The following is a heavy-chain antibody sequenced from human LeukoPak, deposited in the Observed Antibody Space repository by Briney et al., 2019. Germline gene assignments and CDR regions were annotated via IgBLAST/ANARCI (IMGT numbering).Heavy chain of an antibody. CDR3: ASGTGWLIDY. V-gene: IGHV3-7*01. D-gene: IGHD1-7*01. CDR1: GFTFSAYW. Sequence: GGSLRLSCAASGFTFSAYWMTWVRQAPGKALEWVANIKQDGSEQFYLESVKGRFTISRDNAENSLHLQMTSLRVEDTAIYYCASGTGWLIDYWGQGILVTVSS. J-gene: IGHJ4*02. CDR2: IKQDGSEQ.